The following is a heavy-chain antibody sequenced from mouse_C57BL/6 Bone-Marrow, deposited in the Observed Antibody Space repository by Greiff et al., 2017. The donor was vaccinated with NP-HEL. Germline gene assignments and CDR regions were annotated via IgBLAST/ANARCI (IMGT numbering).Heavy chain of an antibody. CDR3: ARDYYDYGGIAY. V-gene: IGHV5-4*01. D-gene: IGHD2-4*01. CDR2: ISDGGSYT. Sequence: EVKLEESGGGLVKPGGSLKLSCAASGFTFSSYAMSWVRQTPEKRLEWVATISDGGSYTYYPDNVKGRFTISRDNAKNNLYLQMSHLKSEDTAMYYCARDYYDYGGIAYWGQGTLVTVSA. J-gene: IGHJ3*01. CDR1: GFTFSSYA.